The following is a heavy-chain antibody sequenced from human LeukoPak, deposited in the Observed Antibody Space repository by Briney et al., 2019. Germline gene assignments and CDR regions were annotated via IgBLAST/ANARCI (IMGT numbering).Heavy chain of an antibody. Sequence: PGGSLRLSCAASGFSFSSYSMNWVRQAPGKGLEWVSYISHTGSTMSYADSVKGRFTISRDNARNSLYLQMNSLRAEDTAVYYCAKDQVLRVAAAVPPVDYWGQGTLVTVSS. V-gene: IGHV3-48*04. J-gene: IGHJ4*02. CDR2: ISHTGSTM. CDR3: AKDQVLRVAAAVPPVDY. D-gene: IGHD6-13*01. CDR1: GFSFSSYS.